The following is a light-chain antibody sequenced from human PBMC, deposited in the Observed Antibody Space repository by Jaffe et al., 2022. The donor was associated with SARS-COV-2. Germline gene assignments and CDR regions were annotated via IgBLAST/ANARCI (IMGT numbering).Light chain of an antibody. V-gene: IGLV2-14*01. CDR3: SSYTTSSTWV. Sequence: QSALTQPASVSGSPGQSITISCTGTSSDLGNYNYVSWYQQHPGKAPKLMIYDVSNRPSGVSNRFSGSKSGNTASLTISGLQAEDEADYYCSSYTTSSTWVFGGGTKLTVL. CDR1: SSDLGNYNY. CDR2: DVS. J-gene: IGLJ3*02.